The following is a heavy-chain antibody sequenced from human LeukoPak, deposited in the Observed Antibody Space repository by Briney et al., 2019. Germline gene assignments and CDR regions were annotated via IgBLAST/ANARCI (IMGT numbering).Heavy chain of an antibody. Sequence: GGSLRLSCAASGFTVSSNYMSWVRQAPGKGLEWVSVIYSGGSTYYADSVKGRYTISRDNSKNTLYLQMNSLRAEDTAVYYCARVRSIYFDYWGQGTLVTVSS. V-gene: IGHV3-53*01. CDR2: IYSGGST. CDR3: ARVRSIYFDY. J-gene: IGHJ4*02. CDR1: GFTVSSNY.